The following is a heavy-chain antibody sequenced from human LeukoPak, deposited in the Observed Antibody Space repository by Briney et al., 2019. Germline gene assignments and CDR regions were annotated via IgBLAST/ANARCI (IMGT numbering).Heavy chain of an antibody. CDR2: TPYDRNDK. J-gene: IGHJ4*02. D-gene: IGHD5-12*01. Sequence: PGGSLRLSCVASGFTFSSYGMHWVRQAPGKWLEWVAFTPYDRNDKFYADSVKGRFTISRDNFKNTLYLQMNSLRPEDTAVYYCAGGYSHFDYWGQGTLVTVSS. CDR1: GFTFSSYG. V-gene: IGHV3-30*02. CDR3: AGGYSHFDY.